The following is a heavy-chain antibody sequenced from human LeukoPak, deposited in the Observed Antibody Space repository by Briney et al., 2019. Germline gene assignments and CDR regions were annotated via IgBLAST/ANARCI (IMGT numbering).Heavy chain of an antibody. V-gene: IGHV4-59*01. D-gene: IGHD2-15*01. CDR3: ARGGGIGIVVATDALFDH. J-gene: IGHJ4*02. CDR2: IHYTGRI. Sequence: SETLSLTCTVSGGSINNYYWSWIRQPPGKGLEWIGYIHYTGRINYNPSLKSRLTISVDTSNNQFSLRLNSLTAADTAVYYCARGGGIGIVVATDALFDHWGQGTLVTVSS. CDR1: GGSINNYY.